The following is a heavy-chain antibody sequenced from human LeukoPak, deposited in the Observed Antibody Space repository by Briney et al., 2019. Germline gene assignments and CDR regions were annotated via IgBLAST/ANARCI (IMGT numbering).Heavy chain of an antibody. D-gene: IGHD2-21*02. V-gene: IGHV3-53*01. CDR2: IYSGGST. CDR1: GFTVSSNY. J-gene: IGHJ3*02. CDR3: ARDSGYCGGDCYSDAFDI. Sequence: PGGFLRLSCAASGFTVSSNYMSWVRQAPGKGLEWVSVIYSGGSTYYADSVKGRFTISRDNSKNTLYLQMNSLRAEDTAVYYCARDSGYCGGDCYSDAFDIWGQGTMVTVSS.